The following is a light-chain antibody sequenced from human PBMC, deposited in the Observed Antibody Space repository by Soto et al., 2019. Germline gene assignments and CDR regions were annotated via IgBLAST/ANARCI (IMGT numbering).Light chain of an antibody. CDR2: DNN. CDR1: SSNIGSNY. Sequence: QSVLTQPPSVSAAPGEKVSISCSGGSSNIGSNYVSWYPQLPGAAPKLLIYDNNKRPSGIPDRFSGSTSGTSATLGITGLQTGDEADYYCGTWDSSLPVSVVFGGGTKVTVL. V-gene: IGLV1-51*01. J-gene: IGLJ2*01. CDR3: GTWDSSLPVSVV.